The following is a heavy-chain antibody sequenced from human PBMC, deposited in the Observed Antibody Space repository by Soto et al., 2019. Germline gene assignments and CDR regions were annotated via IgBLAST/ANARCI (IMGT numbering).Heavy chain of an antibody. D-gene: IGHD4-17*01. J-gene: IGHJ4*02. CDR3: ARDIPGDYADR. CDR1: GYTFTGYG. Sequence: QVQLVQSGAEVKKPGASVKVSCQASGYTFTGYGFSWVRQAPGQRPEWIGWINGYNENANYAQRLQGRVTLTTDTSTSTAYMELRSLRSDDTAFYYGARDIPGDYADRWGQGTLVTVSS. V-gene: IGHV1-18*01. CDR2: INGYNENA.